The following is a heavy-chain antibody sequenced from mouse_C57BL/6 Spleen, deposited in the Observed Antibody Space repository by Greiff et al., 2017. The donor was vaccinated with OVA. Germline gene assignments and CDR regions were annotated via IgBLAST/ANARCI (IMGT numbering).Heavy chain of an antibody. V-gene: IGHV1-26*01. J-gene: IGHJ4*01. CDR2: INPNNGGT. CDR1: GYTFTDYY. D-gene: IGHD2-4*01. CDR3: ARGDYDGGYAMDY. Sequence: EVQLQQSGPELVKPGASVKISCKASGYTFTDYYMNWVKQSHGKSLEWIGDINPNNGGTSYNQKFKGKATLTVDKSSSTAYMELRSLTSEDSAVYYCARGDYDGGYAMDYWGQGTSVTVSS.